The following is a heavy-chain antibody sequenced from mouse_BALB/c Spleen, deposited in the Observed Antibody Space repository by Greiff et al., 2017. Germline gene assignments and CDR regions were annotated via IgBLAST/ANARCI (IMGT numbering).Heavy chain of an antibody. Sequence: EVHLVESGGDLVKPGGSLKLSCAASGFTFSSYGMSWVRQTPDKRLEWVATISSGGSYTYYPDSVKGRFTISRDNAKNTLYLQMSSLKSEDTAMYYCAREGGSLSLMDYWGQGTSVTVSS. V-gene: IGHV5-6*01. J-gene: IGHJ4*01. D-gene: IGHD6-2*01. CDR3: AREGGSLSLMDY. CDR2: ISSGGSYT. CDR1: GFTFSSYG.